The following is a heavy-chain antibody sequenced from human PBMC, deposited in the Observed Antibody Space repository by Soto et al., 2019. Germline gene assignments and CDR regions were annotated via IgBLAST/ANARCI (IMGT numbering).Heavy chain of an antibody. V-gene: IGHV1-3*01. CDR2: INAGNGNT. CDR1: GYTFTSYA. CDR3: AREGLYYYFWSVYYRYYFDY. J-gene: IGHJ4*02. Sequence: QVQLVQSGAEVKKPGASVKVSCKASGYTFTSYAMHWVRQSPGQRLEWMGWINAGNGNTKYSQKFQGRVTITRDTSASTAYMELSSLRSEDTAVYYCAREGLYYYFWSVYYRYYFDYWGQGTLVTVSS. D-gene: IGHD3-3*01.